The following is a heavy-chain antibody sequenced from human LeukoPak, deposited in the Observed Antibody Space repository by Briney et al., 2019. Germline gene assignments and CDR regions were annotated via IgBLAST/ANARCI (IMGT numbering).Heavy chain of an antibody. CDR1: GFTFSNYG. Sequence: RGSLRLSCAASGFTFSNYGMHWVRQAPGKGLEWVAVISYDGSDKYYADSVKGRFTISRDNSKNTLYLQMNSLRGEDTAVYYCAKDGPGIGELSLDSWGQGTLVTVSS. J-gene: IGHJ4*02. D-gene: IGHD3-10*01. V-gene: IGHV3-30*18. CDR3: AKDGPGIGELSLDS. CDR2: ISYDGSDK.